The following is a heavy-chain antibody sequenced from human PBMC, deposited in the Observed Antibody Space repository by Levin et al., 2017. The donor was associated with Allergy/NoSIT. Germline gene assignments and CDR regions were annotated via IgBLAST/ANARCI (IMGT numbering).Heavy chain of an antibody. CDR3: ARGRSPGGDYGDAFDI. CDR1: GFTFSSYD. D-gene: IGHD4/OR15-4a*01. J-gene: IGHJ3*02. Sequence: GESLKISCVASGFTFSSYDMHWVRQATGKGLQWVSTIDTAVDTYYPASVKGRFTISRENAKKSLYLEMNSLRAGDTAVYYCARGRSPGGDYGDAFDIWGQGTMVTVSS. CDR2: IDTAVDT. V-gene: IGHV3-13*04.